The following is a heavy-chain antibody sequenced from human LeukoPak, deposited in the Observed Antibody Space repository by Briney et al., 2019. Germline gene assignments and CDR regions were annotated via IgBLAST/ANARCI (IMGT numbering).Heavy chain of an antibody. CDR3: AKSEWEPTAYYYYMDV. CDR2: ISGSGGST. D-gene: IGHD1-26*01. V-gene: IGHV3-23*01. CDR1: GFTFSSYA. J-gene: IGHJ6*03. Sequence: GGALRLSCAASGFTFSSYAMSWVRQAPGKGLEWVSAISGSGGSTYYADSVKGRFTISRDNSKNTLYLQMNSLRAEDTAVYYCAKSEWEPTAYYYYMDVWGKGTTVTVSS.